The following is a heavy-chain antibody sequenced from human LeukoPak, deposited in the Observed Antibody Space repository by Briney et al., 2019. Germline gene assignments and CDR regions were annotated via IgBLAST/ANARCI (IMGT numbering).Heavy chain of an antibody. D-gene: IGHD4-17*01. CDR2: IRSKANNYAT. Sequence: GGSLRLSCAASGFTFSGSTMHWVRQASGKGLEWVGRIRSKANNYATAYAASVKGRFTISRDDSKNTAYLQMNSLKTGDTAVYFCSSGLSVLRSNNTPVDYWGQGTLVTVSS. CDR3: SSGLSVLRSNNTPVDY. V-gene: IGHV3-73*01. CDR1: GFTFSGST. J-gene: IGHJ4*02.